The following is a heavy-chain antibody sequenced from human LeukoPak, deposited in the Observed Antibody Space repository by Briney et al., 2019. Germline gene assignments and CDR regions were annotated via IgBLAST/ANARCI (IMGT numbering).Heavy chain of an antibody. D-gene: IGHD2-8*02. Sequence: AASVKVSCKASGYTFTNYYMHWVRQAPGHGLEWMGLINPTGTGTNYAQKFRGRVTLTRDTSTTTVYMELSSLRSEDTAVYYCAREESGGYFDYWGQGTPVTVSS. J-gene: IGHJ4*02. V-gene: IGHV1-46*01. CDR3: AREESGGYFDY. CDR2: INPTGTGT. CDR1: GYTFTNYY.